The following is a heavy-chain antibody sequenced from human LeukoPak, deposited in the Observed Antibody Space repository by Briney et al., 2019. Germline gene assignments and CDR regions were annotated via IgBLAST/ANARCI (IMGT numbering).Heavy chain of an antibody. Sequence: GGSLRLTCAASGFTFSSYAMSWVRKAPGKGLEWVSAISGSGGSTYYADSVKGRFTISRDNSKNTLYLQMNSLRAGDTAVYYCAKVPYCSGGSCYSDQNWFDPWGQGTLVTVSS. V-gene: IGHV3-23*01. J-gene: IGHJ5*02. CDR1: GFTFSSYA. D-gene: IGHD2-15*01. CDR3: AKVPYCSGGSCYSDQNWFDP. CDR2: ISGSGGST.